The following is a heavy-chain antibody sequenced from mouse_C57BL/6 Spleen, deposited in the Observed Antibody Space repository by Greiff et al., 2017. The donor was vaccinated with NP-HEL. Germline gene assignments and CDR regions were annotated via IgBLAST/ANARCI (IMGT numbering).Heavy chain of an antibody. J-gene: IGHJ2*01. CDR3: TRENYYFDY. Sequence: QVQLQQSGAELARPGASVKMSCKASGYTFTSYTMHWVKQRPGQGLEWIGYINPSSGYTKYNQKFKDKATLTADKSSSTAYMQLSSLTSEDSAVYCCTRENYYFDYWGQGTTLTVSS. CDR1: GYTFTSYT. V-gene: IGHV1-4*01. CDR2: INPSSGYT.